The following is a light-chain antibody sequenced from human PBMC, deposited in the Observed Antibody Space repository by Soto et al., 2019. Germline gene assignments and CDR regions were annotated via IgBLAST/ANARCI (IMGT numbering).Light chain of an antibody. CDR3: QKFSTAPLT. V-gene: IGKV1-27*01. J-gene: IGKJ5*01. CDR2: NAS. Sequence: DIQMTQSPSSLSASVGDRVTITCRASQDISVYLAWYQQKPGKVPKLLIYNASTLQAAVPPRFSGSGSGAYFTITISSLQPEDVATYYYQKFSTAPLTFGQGTRLEIK. CDR1: QDISVY.